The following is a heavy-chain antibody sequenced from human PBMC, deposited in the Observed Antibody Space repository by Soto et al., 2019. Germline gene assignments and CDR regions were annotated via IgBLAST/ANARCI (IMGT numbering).Heavy chain of an antibody. CDR2: IYHSGST. V-gene: IGHV4-38-2*02. J-gene: IGHJ6*02. CDR3: ARDQLTTAEVGVQWDHHRYYYYGMDV. CDR1: GYSISSGYY. Sequence: SETLSLTCAVSGYSISSGYYWGWIRQPPGKGLEWIGSIYHSGSTYYNPSPKSRVTISVDTSKNQFSLKLSSVTAADTAVYYCARDQLTTAEVGVQWDHHRYYYYGMDVWGQGTTVTVSS. D-gene: IGHD4-17*01.